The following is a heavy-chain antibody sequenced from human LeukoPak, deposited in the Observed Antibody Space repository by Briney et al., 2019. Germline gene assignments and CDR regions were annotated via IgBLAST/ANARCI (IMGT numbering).Heavy chain of an antibody. V-gene: IGHV3-23*01. D-gene: IGHD6-13*01. CDR3: AKDRLYSSSWYGAGDY. CDR2: ISGTGGGT. Sequence: SGGNLRLSCAASGFTFSSYGMTWVRQAPGKGLEWVSSISGTGGGTYYADSVKGRFTISRDNSKNTLYLQMNSLRAEDTAVYYCAKDRLYSSSWYGAGDYWGQGTLVTVSS. CDR1: GFTFSSYG. J-gene: IGHJ4*02.